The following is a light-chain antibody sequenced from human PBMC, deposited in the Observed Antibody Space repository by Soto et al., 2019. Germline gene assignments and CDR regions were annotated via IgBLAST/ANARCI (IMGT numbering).Light chain of an antibody. CDR1: QSVLYSSNNKNY. CDR2: WAS. V-gene: IGKV4-1*01. Sequence: DIVMTQSPDSLAVSLGERATINCKFSQSVLYSSNNKNYLAWYQQKPGQPPKLLIYWASTRESGVPDRFSGSGSGTDFTLTISSLQAEDVAVYYCQQYYSTPPTFGGGIKVEIK. J-gene: IGKJ4*01. CDR3: QQYYSTPPT.